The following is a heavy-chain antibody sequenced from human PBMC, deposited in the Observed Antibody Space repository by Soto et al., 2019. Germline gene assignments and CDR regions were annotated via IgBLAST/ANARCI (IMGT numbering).Heavy chain of an antibody. CDR2: MNPNSGNT. CDR3: AGGYSSGWYVAYYYYGMDV. V-gene: IGHV1-8*01. J-gene: IGHJ6*02. D-gene: IGHD6-19*01. Sequence: ASVKVSCKASGYTFTSYDINWVRQATGQGLEWMGWMNPNSGNTGYAQKFQGRVTMTRNTSISTAYMELSSLRSEDTAVYYCAGGYSSGWYVAYYYYGMDVWCQGTSVTVSS. CDR1: GYTFTSYD.